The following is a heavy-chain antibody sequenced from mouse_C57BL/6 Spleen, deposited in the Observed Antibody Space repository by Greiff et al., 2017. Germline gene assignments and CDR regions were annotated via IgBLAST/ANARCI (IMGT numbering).Heavy chain of an antibody. CDR3: ASLRDHWYFDV. CDR2: ISYDGCN. J-gene: IGHJ1*03. Sequence: EVKLVESGPGLVKPSQSLSLTCSVTGYSITSGYYWNWIRQFPGNKLEWMGYISYDGCNHSNPSLKNRISITRDTSKNQFFLKLKSVTTEDTATYYCASLRDHWYFDVWGTGTTVTGSA. CDR1: GYSITSGYY. D-gene: IGHD6-1*01. V-gene: IGHV3-6*01.